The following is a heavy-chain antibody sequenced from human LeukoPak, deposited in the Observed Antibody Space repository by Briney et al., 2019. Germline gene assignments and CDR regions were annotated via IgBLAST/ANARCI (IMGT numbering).Heavy chain of an antibody. V-gene: IGHV3-30*03. J-gene: IGHJ3*02. D-gene: IGHD2-15*01. Sequence: GRSLRLSCAASGFTFSSYGMHWVRQAPGKGPEWVAVISYDGSNKYYADSVKGRFTISRDNAKNSLYLQMNSLRAEDTAVYYCARARRYSAGDAFDIWGQGTMVTVSS. CDR3: ARARRYSAGDAFDI. CDR1: GFTFSSYG. CDR2: ISYDGSNK.